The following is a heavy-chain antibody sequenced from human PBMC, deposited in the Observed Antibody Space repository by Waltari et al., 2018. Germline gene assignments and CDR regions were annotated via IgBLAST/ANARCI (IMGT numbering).Heavy chain of an antibody. Sequence: QVQLVQSGAEVKKPGASVKVSCKVSGYTFTSYGISWVRQAPGQGLEWMGWISAYNGNTNYAQKLQGRVTMTTDTSTSTAYMELRSLRSDDTAVYYCARVDPSYDFWSGYLWGWFDPWGQGTLVTVSS. CDR2: ISAYNGNT. V-gene: IGHV1-18*01. CDR3: ARVDPSYDFWSGYLWGWFDP. D-gene: IGHD3-3*01. J-gene: IGHJ5*02. CDR1: GYTFTSYG.